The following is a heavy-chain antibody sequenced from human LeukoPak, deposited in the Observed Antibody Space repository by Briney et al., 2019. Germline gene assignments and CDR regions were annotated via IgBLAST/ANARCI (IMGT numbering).Heavy chain of an antibody. V-gene: IGHV4-39*01. J-gene: IGHJ4*02. D-gene: IGHD6-19*01. CDR3: ASGIAVAGGPYYLDY. Sequence: SETLSLTCTVSGGSISSSSYYWGWIRQPPGKGLEWIGSIYYSGSTYYNPSLKSRVTISVDTSKNQFSLKLSSVTAADTAVYYCASGIAVAGGPYYLDYWGQGTLVTVSS. CDR2: IYYSGST. CDR1: GGSISSSSYY.